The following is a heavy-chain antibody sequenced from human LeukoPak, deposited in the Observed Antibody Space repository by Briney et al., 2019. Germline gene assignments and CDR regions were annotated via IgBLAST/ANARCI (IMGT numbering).Heavy chain of an antibody. CDR2: ISGSGGST. J-gene: IGHJ4*02. CDR3: AKFLWFGELSSYYFDY. V-gene: IGHV3-23*01. CDR1: GFTFSSYA. D-gene: IGHD3-10*01. Sequence: SGGSLRLSCAASGFTFSSYAMSWVRQAPGKGLEWVSAISGSGGSTYYADSVKGRFTISRDNSKNTLYPQMNSLRAEDTAVYYCAKFLWFGELSSYYFDYWGQGTLVTVSS.